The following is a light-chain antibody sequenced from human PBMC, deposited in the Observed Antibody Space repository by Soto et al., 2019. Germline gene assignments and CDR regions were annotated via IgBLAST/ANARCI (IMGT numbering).Light chain of an antibody. J-gene: IGKJ1*01. V-gene: IGKV1-5*01. CDR3: QQYNSYPRT. CDR2: DAS. Sequence: DIQMTQSPSTLSASVGDRVTITCRASQSISSWLAWYHQKPGKAPKLLIYDASSLESGVPSRFSGSGSGTEFTLTISSLQPHDFATYYCQQYNSYPRTFGQGTTVDIK. CDR1: QSISSW.